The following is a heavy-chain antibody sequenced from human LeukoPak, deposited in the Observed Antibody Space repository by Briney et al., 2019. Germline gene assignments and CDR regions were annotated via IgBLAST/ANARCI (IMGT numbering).Heavy chain of an antibody. CDR3: ARGVLRYFDWLLDRNWFDP. V-gene: IGHV4-34*01. D-gene: IGHD3-9*01. Sequence: SETLSLICAVYGGSFSVYYWSWIRHPPGKGLEWIGEINHSGSTNYHPSLKSRVTISVDTSKNQFSLKLSSVTAADTAVYYCARGVLRYFDWLLDRNWFDPWGQGTLVTVSS. J-gene: IGHJ5*02. CDR1: GGSFSVYY. CDR2: INHSGST.